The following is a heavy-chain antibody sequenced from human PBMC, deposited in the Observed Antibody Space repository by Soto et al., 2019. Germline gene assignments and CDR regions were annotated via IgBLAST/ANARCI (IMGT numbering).Heavy chain of an antibody. CDR3: ARLPVDAFDI. Sequence: SETLSLTCSVSGDSVSSGAYYWSWIRQPPGKGLEWIGYVYYSGSTSYNPSLKSRVTISVDTSKNQFSLKLTSVTAADTAVYYCARLPVDAFDIWGQGTMVTVSS. V-gene: IGHV4-61*08. D-gene: IGHD4-4*01. CDR1: GDSVSSGAYY. CDR2: VYYSGST. J-gene: IGHJ3*02.